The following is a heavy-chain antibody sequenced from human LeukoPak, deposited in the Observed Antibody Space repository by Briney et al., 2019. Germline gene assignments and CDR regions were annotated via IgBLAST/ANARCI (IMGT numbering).Heavy chain of an antibody. CDR2: IYPGDSDT. D-gene: IGHD2-15*01. CDR1: GYSFTSYW. CDR3: ARLPVVVVAALVVYFDY. J-gene: IGHJ4*02. Sequence: GESLKISCKGSGYSFTSYWIGWVRQMTGQGLEWMGIIYPGDSDTRYSPSFQGQVTISADKSISTAYLQWSSLKASDPAMYYSARLPVVVVAALVVYFDYWGQGTLVTVSS. V-gene: IGHV5-51*01.